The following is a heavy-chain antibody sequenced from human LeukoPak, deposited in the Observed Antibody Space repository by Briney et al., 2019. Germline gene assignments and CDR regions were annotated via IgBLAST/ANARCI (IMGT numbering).Heavy chain of an antibody. V-gene: IGHV3-30*04. D-gene: IGHD2-8*02. Sequence: GGSLRLSCAASGFTFSDYAIYWVRQAPGKGLEWVAIISYDGTKKSYAKSVKGRFTISRDNSKKTVYLQMSSLRDDDTATFFCARNADYTGARNLDYWGQGTLVIVSS. CDR3: ARNADYTGARNLDY. CDR2: ISYDGTKK. CDR1: GFTFSDYA. J-gene: IGHJ4*02.